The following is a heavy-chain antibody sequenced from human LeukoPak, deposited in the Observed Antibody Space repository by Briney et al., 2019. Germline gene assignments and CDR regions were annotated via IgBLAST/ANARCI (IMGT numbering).Heavy chain of an antibody. CDR3: ARDPLYTNSPPSYFDY. V-gene: IGHV3-30-3*01. Sequence: GGSLRLSCAAYGFIFSSYAMNWVRQAPGKGLEWVAIISYDGTNKDYADSVKGRFTISRDNSRNTLYLQMNSLRAEDTAVYYCARDPLYTNSPPSYFDYWGQGTLVTVSS. CDR1: GFIFSSYA. CDR2: ISYDGTNK. D-gene: IGHD2-2*02. J-gene: IGHJ4*02.